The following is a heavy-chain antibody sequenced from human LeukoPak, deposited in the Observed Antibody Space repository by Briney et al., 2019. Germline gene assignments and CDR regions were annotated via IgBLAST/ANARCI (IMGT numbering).Heavy chain of an antibody. CDR3: ARVKYFDWLDY. V-gene: IGHV3-74*01. J-gene: IGHJ4*02. D-gene: IGHD3-9*01. CDR2: INSDGSST. CDR1: GFTFSSYW. Sequence: GGSLRLSCAASGFTFSSYWMHWVRQAPGKGLVWVSRINSDGSSTSYADSVKGRFTISRDNAKNTLCLQMNSLRAEDTAVYYCARVKYFDWLDYWGQGTLVTVSS.